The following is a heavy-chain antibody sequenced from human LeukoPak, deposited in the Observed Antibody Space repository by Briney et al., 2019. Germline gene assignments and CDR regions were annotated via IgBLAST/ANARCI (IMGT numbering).Heavy chain of an antibody. J-gene: IGHJ4*02. CDR2: IDPSDSYT. V-gene: IGHV5-10-1*01. Sequence: GESLRISCKVSGYSFTSYRISWVRQMPGKRLEWMGRIDPSDSYTNSSPSFQGHVTISADLSISTAYLQWSSLKASDTAMYYCARHPEQSSGYWGQGPLVTVSS. CDR1: GYSFTSYR. CDR3: ARHPEQSSGY. D-gene: IGHD6-19*01.